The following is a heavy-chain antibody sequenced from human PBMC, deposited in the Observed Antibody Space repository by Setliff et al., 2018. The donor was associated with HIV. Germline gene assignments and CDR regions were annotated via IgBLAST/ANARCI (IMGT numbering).Heavy chain of an antibody. CDR1: GGSISSDNW. Sequence: PSETLSLTCAVSGGSISSDNWWTWVRQPPGKGLEWIGEIYHSEYTNYNASLKSRVSMSVDKSKNQFSLKLSPVTAADTAVYYCARDLAWPGYFDYWGQGTLVTVSS. V-gene: IGHV4-4*02. D-gene: IGHD3-10*01. CDR3: ARDLAWPGYFDY. CDR2: IYHSEYT. J-gene: IGHJ4*02.